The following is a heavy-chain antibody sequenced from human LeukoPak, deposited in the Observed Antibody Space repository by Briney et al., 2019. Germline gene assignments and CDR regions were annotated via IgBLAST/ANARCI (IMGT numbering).Heavy chain of an antibody. J-gene: IGHJ4*02. CDR2: IWDDGSDN. CDR1: GFSFRSFW. Sequence: GGSLRLSCAASGFSFRSFWMSWVRQAPGKGLEWVASIWDDGSDNYSADSVRGRFTISRDNSRNTLFLQMNSLRPEDTAVYYCAKDAANLLYYFDHWGQGALVTVSS. D-gene: IGHD2-15*01. CDR3: AKDAANLLYYFDH. V-gene: IGHV3-30*02.